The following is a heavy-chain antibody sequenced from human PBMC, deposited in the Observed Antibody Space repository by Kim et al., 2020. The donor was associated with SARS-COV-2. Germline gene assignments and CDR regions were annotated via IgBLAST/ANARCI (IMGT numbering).Heavy chain of an antibody. CDR1: GFTVSSNY. J-gene: IGHJ6*02. Sequence: GGSLRLSCAASGFTVSSNYMSWVRQAPGKGLEWVSVIYSGGSTYYADSVKGRFTISRDNSKNTLYLQMNSLRAEDTAVYYCARSYDSSGYYGGEHYYSMDVWGQGTTVTVSS. CDR2: IYSGGST. CDR3: ARSYDSSGYYGGEHYYSMDV. D-gene: IGHD3-22*01. V-gene: IGHV3-53*01.